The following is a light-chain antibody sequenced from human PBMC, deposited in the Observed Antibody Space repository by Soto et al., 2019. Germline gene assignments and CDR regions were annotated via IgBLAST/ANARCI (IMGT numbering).Light chain of an antibody. Sequence: QSALTQRRSVSGSPGQSVSIPCTGASSDVGGYDSVSWYQQHPGKVPKLMIYDVSKRPSGVPDRFSGSKSGNTASLTISGLQAEDEADYCCCSYAGSYRVVFGGGTKDTVL. J-gene: IGLJ2*01. V-gene: IGLV2-11*01. CDR3: CSYAGSYRVV. CDR1: SSDVGGYDS. CDR2: DVS.